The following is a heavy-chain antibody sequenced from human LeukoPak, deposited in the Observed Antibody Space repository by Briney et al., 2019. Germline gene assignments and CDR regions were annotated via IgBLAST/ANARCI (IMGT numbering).Heavy chain of an antibody. D-gene: IGHD2-15*01. CDR2: ICGSDNST. Sequence: GGSLRLSCAASGFTFSSYAMSWVRQAPGKGLEWVSAICGSDNSTYYADSVEGRFTISRDNSKNTMYLQMNSLRTEDTAVYYCAKGLAGSCYSGLDYWGRGTLVTVSS. CDR1: GFTFSSYA. V-gene: IGHV3-23*01. J-gene: IGHJ4*02. CDR3: AKGLAGSCYSGLDY.